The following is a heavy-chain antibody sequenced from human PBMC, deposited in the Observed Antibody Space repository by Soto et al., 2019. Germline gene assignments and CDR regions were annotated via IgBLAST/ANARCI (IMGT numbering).Heavy chain of an antibody. Sequence: AGGSLRLSCVASGITFGSRAMSWVRQAPGEGLEWVSASSGSGGNTYYADSVKGRFTISRDNSKNTLFLQMNSLRAEDTALYFCAKEMGDYYDSSGSSFDPWGQGTLVTV. CDR1: GITFGSRA. J-gene: IGHJ5*02. CDR2: SSGSGGNT. V-gene: IGHV3-23*01. D-gene: IGHD3-22*01. CDR3: AKEMGDYYDSSGSSFDP.